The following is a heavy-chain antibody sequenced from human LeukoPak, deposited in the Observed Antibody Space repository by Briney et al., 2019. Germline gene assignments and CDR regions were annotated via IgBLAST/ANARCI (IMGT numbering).Heavy chain of an antibody. V-gene: IGHV1-24*01. Sequence: ASVKVSCKVSGYTLTELSMHWVRQAPGKGLEWMGGFDPEDGETIYAQKFQGRVTMTEDTSTDTAYMELSSLRSEDTAVYYCARYNTNYDYFDYWGQGTLVTVSS. CDR3: ARYNTNYDYFDY. CDR1: GYTLTELS. D-gene: IGHD4-11*01. CDR2: FDPEDGET. J-gene: IGHJ4*02.